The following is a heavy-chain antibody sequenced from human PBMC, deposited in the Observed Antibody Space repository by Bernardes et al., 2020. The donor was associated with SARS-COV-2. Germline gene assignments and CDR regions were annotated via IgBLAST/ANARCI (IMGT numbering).Heavy chain of an antibody. CDR1: GYTFTGYY. J-gene: IGHJ6*02. CDR2: INPNSGGT. Sequence: ASVKVSCKASGYTFTGYYMHWVRQAPGQGLEWMGWINPNSGGTNYAQKFQGRVTMTRDTSISKAYMELSRLRSDDTAVYYCASEGLHCSSTSCYTPVAKYDYYYGMDVWGQGTTVTVSS. D-gene: IGHD2-2*02. V-gene: IGHV1-2*02. CDR3: ASEGLHCSSTSCYTPVAKYDYYYGMDV.